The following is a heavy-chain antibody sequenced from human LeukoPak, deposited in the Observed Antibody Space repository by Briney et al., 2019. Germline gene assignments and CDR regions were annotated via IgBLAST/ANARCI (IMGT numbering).Heavy chain of an antibody. Sequence: GGSLRLSCADSGFTFRRDWMRWVRQAPGKGGGWVAKIKQDGGEKYYVDSVKGGFIIFRDNGKNSVYMQMNRLRVEDTAVYYCAREDHSNYNYWGQGTLVTVSS. CDR3: AREDHSNYNY. CDR1: GFTFRRDW. V-gene: IGHV3-7*01. CDR2: IKQDGGEK. D-gene: IGHD4-11*01. J-gene: IGHJ4*02.